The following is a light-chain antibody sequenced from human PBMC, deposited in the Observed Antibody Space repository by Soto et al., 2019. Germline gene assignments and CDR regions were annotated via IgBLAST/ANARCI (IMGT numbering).Light chain of an antibody. V-gene: IGKV3-20*01. J-gene: IGKJ1*01. CDR2: RAA. CDR3: QQYGDSPWT. CDR1: QSVRNSH. Sequence: NVLTNSPGTLSLYPGERATLSSRASQSVRNSHLAWYQQKPGQPPRLLISRAASRAPGIPDRFSGSGSGTGFTLSISKLEPEDSALYYCQQYGDSPWTFGLGTKVDI.